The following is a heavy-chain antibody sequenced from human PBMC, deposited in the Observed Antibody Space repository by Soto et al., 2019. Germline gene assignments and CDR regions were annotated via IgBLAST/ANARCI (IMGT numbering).Heavy chain of an antibody. J-gene: IGHJ3*02. D-gene: IGHD2-15*01. CDR1: GGSISSGGYY. V-gene: IGHV4-31*03. Sequence: QVQLQESGPGLVKPSQTLSLTCTVSGGSISSGGYYWSWILQHPGKGLVWIGYIYYSGSTDYNPSLRSRVTISVDTSKNQFSLKLSSVTAADSAVYYCARGPPNIVVVVAATPDAFDIGGQGTMVTVSS. CDR3: ARGPPNIVVVVAATPDAFDI. CDR2: IYYSGST.